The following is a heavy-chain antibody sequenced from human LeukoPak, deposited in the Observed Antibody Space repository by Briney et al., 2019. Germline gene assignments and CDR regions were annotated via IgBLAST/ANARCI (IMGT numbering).Heavy chain of an antibody. V-gene: IGHV4-30-4*01. D-gene: IGHD2-15*01. Sequence: PSQSLSPTWTVSAGSITRGDYYWSWIRQPPGKGLEWIGYSYYSGSTYYNPSLKSRVTISVDTSKNQFSLKLSSVTAADTAVYYCARDAGSHHDAFDIWGQGTMVTVSS. CDR1: AGSITRGDYY. CDR3: ARDAGSHHDAFDI. CDR2: SYYSGST. J-gene: IGHJ3*02.